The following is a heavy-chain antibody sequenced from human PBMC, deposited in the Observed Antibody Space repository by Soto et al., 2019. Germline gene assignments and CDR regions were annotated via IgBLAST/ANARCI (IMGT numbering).Heavy chain of an antibody. CDR2: INPNSGGT. CDR1: GYTFTGYY. V-gene: IGHV1-2*04. CDR3: ARDGSGNHYGMDV. D-gene: IGHD3-10*01. Sequence: ASVKVSCKASGYTFTGYYMHWVRQAPGQGLEWMGWINPNSGGTNYAQKFQGWVTMTRDTSISTAYMELSRLRSDDTAVYYCARDGSGNHYGMDVRGQGTTVTVSS. J-gene: IGHJ6*02.